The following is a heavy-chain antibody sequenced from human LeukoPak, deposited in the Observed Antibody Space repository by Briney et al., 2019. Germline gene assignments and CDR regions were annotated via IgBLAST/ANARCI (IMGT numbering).Heavy chain of an antibody. CDR3: ARGTAKYYYYGMDV. CDR2: INHSGST. V-gene: IGHV4-34*01. J-gene: IGHJ6*02. D-gene: IGHD2-21*02. CDR1: GGSFSGYY. Sequence: KPSETLSLTCAVYGGSFSGYYWSWIRQPPGKGLEWTGEINHSGSTNYNPSLKSRVTISVDTSKNQFSLKLSSVTAADTAVYYCARGTAKYYYYGMDVWGQGTTVTVSS.